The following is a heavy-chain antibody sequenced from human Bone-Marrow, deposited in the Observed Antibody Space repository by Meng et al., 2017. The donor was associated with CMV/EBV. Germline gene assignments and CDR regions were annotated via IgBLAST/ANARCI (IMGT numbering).Heavy chain of an antibody. J-gene: IGHJ6*02. CDR1: GGSITSSSYY. Sequence: SETLSLTCTVSGGSITSSSYYWGWIRQPPGKGLEWIGSFYYSGSTYYNPSLNSRVTISVDTSKNQFSLKLSSVTAADTAVYYCARRWNTGDYNYYGMDVWGQGTTVTVSS. CDR2: FYYSGST. CDR3: ARRWNTGDYNYYGMDV. D-gene: IGHD1/OR15-1a*01. V-gene: IGHV4-39*07.